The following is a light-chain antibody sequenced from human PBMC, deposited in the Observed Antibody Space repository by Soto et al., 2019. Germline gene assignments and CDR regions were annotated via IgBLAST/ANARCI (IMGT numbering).Light chain of an antibody. J-gene: IGLJ2*01. CDR3: SSYTSSSLV. CDR2: DVS. CDR1: SSDVGGYNY. V-gene: IGLV2-14*01. Sequence: SALTQPASVSGSPGQSITISCTGTSSDVGGYNYVSWYQQHPGKAPKLMIYDVSNRPSGVSNRFSGSKSGNTASLTISGLQAEDEADYYCSSYTSSSLVFGGGTKVTVL.